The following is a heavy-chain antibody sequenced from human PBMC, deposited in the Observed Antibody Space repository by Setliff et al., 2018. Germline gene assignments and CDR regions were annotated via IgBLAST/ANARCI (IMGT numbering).Heavy chain of an antibody. D-gene: IGHD2-21*02. V-gene: IGHV1-69*13. CDR2: ISPHSGRA. CDR3: AGTDAYCAGDCSIS. Sequence: SVKVSCKASGYTFSDYAVSWVRQAPGQGLEWMGWISPHSGRAFYAPQFQDRVTITADDSTSTIYMDVSSLRAKDTATYYCAGTDAYCAGDCSISWGQGTLVTVSS. CDR1: GYTFSDYA. J-gene: IGHJ5*02.